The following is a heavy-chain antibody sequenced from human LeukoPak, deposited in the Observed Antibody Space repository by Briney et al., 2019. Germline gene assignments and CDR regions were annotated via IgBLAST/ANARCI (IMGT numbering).Heavy chain of an antibody. CDR3: ARRGDRSAHDAFDI. CDR2: IYPGDSDT. V-gene: IGHV5-51*01. J-gene: IGHJ3*02. Sequence: GESLKISCKGSGYRFPIYWVGWVRQMPGKGLEWMGIIYPGDSDTRYSPSFQGQVTISADKSISTAYLQWSSLKASDTAMYYCARRGDRSAHDAFDIWGQGTMVTVSS. CDR1: GYRFPIYW. D-gene: IGHD2-21*02.